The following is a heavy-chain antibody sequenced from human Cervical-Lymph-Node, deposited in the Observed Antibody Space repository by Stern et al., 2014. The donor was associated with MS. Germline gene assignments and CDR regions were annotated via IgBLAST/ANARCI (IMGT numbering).Heavy chain of an antibody. CDR1: GFTFNDYA. CDR3: ARDGGYDSGGLYTAPVDY. Sequence: VQLVESGGGAVQPGRALRLSCAVSGFTFNDYAMHWVRQAPGQGRASVALISYAGSNETYPDSAQARFTISRDDSRNTLSLQMNSLRREDTAVYYCARDGGYDSGGLYTAPVDYWGQGTLVSVSS. V-gene: IGHV3-30-3*01. CDR2: ISYAGSNE. D-gene: IGHD3-16*01. J-gene: IGHJ4*02.